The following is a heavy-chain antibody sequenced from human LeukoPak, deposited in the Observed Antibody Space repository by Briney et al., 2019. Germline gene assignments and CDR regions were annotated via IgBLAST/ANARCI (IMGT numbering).Heavy chain of an antibody. D-gene: IGHD3-10*01. CDR1: GFSFDVHA. CDR2: IYSGGGT. Sequence: GGSLRLSCAASGFSFDVHAMTWVRQAPGKGLAWVSVIYSGGGTYYADSVKGRFTISRDNSKNTVYLQMASLRAEDTAVYYCARDEGFHGSGSNWGQGTLVTVSS. V-gene: IGHV3-66*01. J-gene: IGHJ4*02. CDR3: ARDEGFHGSGSN.